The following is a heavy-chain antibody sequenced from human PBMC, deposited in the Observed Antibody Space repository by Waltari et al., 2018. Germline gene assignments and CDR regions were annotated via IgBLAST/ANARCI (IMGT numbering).Heavy chain of an antibody. D-gene: IGHD3-16*01. CDR2: INSYATTT. V-gene: IGHV3-74*01. J-gene: IGHJ4*02. CDR3: AREPHYDSEGLIYFDS. Sequence: EVQLVESGGGLVQPGGSLRLSCTASGFTFTNYWMHWVRQAPGKGLVWVSRINSYATTTNYADSVKGRFTISRDNAKNTVSLQMNSLTVEDTAVYYCAREPHYDSEGLIYFDSWGQGTLVTVSS. CDR1: GFTFTNYW.